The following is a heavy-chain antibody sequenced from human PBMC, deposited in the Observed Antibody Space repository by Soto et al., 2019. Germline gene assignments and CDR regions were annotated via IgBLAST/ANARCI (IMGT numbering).Heavy chain of an antibody. CDR2: ISHTGTT. J-gene: IGHJ4*02. D-gene: IGHD2-2*01. CDR3: ARVISSRQEYFDY. Sequence: QVQLQESGPGLVTPSETLSLTCAVSGDSISGSQWWSWVRLPPGKRLAWIAEISHTGTTNYNPSRSSRVTVSVDKPTDQFSVYLPSVPAAVAAVYYCARVISSRQEYFDYCGQGTVVSVSP. V-gene: IGHV4-4*02. CDR1: GDSISGSQW.